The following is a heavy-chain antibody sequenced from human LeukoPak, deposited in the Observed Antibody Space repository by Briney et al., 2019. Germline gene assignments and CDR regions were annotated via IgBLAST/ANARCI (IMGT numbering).Heavy chain of an antibody. CDR3: ARGGSGGQSKWLDY. V-gene: IGHV3-64*01. CDR2: ISSNGGST. J-gene: IGHJ4*02. CDR1: GFTFSSYA. Sequence: GGSLRLPCAASGFTFSSYAMHWGRQAQGKGLEYVSAISSNGGSTYYANSVKGRFTISRDNSKNTLYLQMGSLRAEDMAVYYCARGGSGGQSKWLDYWGQGTLVTVSS. D-gene: IGHD6-25*01.